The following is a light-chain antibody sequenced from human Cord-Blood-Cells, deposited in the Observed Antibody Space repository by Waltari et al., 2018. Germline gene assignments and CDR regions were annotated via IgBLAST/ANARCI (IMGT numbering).Light chain of an antibody. CDR2: DVS. CDR1: SSDSVGYNY. Sequence: QSALTQPRSVSGSPGQSVTISCTGTSSDSVGYNYVSWYQQHPGKAPKLMIYDVSKRPAGVPDRFSGSKSGNTASLTISGLQAEDEDDYYCCSYAGSYTLVFGGGTKLTVL. V-gene: IGLV2-11*01. CDR3: CSYAGSYTLV. J-gene: IGLJ2*01.